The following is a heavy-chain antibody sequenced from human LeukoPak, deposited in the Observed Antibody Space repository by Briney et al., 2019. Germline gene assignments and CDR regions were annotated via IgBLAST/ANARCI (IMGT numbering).Heavy chain of an antibody. D-gene: IGHD5-24*01. Sequence: ASVKVSCKASGYTFTGYYMHWVRQAPGQGLEWMGWINPNSGGTNYAQKFQGRVTMTRDTSISTVYMELSGLRSDDTAVYYCARATFWDGYNCWGQGTLVTVSS. J-gene: IGHJ4*02. CDR2: INPNSGGT. CDR3: ARATFWDGYNC. CDR1: GYTFTGYY. V-gene: IGHV1-2*02.